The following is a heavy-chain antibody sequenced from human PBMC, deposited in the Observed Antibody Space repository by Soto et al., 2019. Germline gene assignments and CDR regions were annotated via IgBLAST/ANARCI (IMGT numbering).Heavy chain of an antibody. D-gene: IGHD3-9*01. V-gene: IGHV4-39*01. Sequence: SETLSLTCPVSRGSISSSSYYWGVLHQGPWKGLEWIGSIYYSGSTYYNPSLKSRVTISVDTSKNQFSLKLSSVTAADTAVYYCARDVLRYFDWPVNWFDTWGQGTLVTVSS. J-gene: IGHJ5*02. CDR2: IYYSGST. CDR3: ARDVLRYFDWPVNWFDT. CDR1: RGSISSSSYY.